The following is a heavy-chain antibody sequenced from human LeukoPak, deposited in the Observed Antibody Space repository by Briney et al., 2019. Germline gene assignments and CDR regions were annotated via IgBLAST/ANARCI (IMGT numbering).Heavy chain of an antibody. D-gene: IGHD6-19*01. CDR3: AKAWYSSGWNYFDY. Sequence: GGSLRLSCAASGFTFSNYAMSWVRQAPGKGLEWVSTVSGNGGITYYADSVKGRFTISRANSKNTLSVQMNSLTAEDTAIYYCAKAWYSSGWNYFDYWGQGTLVTVSS. J-gene: IGHJ4*02. V-gene: IGHV3-23*01. CDR1: GFTFSNYA. CDR2: VSGNGGIT.